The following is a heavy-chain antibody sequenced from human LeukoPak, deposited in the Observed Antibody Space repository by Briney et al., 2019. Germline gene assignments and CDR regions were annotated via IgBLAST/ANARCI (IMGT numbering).Heavy chain of an antibody. J-gene: IGHJ4*02. CDR3: AKERLGGNYGDYAVDY. V-gene: IGHV3-23*01. CDR2: VSGSGDGT. D-gene: IGHD4-17*01. Sequence: GGSLRLSCAASGFTFTSYAMGWVRQAPGKGLEWVSSVSGSGDGTYYADSVKGRFTISRDNSKKTPDLHMDSLRAEDTAVYYCAKERLGGNYGDYAVDYWGQGTMVTVSS. CDR1: GFTFTSYA.